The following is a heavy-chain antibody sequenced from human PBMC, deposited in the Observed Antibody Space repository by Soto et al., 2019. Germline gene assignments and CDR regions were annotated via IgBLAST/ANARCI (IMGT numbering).Heavy chain of an antibody. CDR3: AKDLGIAAAGPYYYYGMDV. D-gene: IGHD6-13*01. CDR2: ISYDGSNK. CDR1: GFTFSSYG. Sequence: GGSLRLSCAASGFTFSSYGMHWVRQAPGKGLEWVAVISYDGSNKYYADSVKGRFTISRDNSKNTLYLQMNSLRAEDTAVYYCAKDLGIAAAGPYYYYGMDVWGQGTTVTVSS. J-gene: IGHJ6*02. V-gene: IGHV3-30*18.